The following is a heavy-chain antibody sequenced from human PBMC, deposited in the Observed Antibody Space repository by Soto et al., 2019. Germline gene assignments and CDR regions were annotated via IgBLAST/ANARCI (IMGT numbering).Heavy chain of an antibody. D-gene: IGHD3-10*01. CDR2: ILHDGNNK. Sequence: QVQLVESGGGVVQPGKSLRLSCAASEFTFSNYIMHWVRQAPGKGLEWVAMILHDGNNKYYADSVKGRFTISRDNSKNTLYLQMNSMRTEDTAMYYCARDDEDGSYCDLGYWGQGTLVTVSS. CDR1: EFTFSNYI. V-gene: IGHV3-30-3*01. CDR3: ARDDEDGSYCDLGY. J-gene: IGHJ4*02.